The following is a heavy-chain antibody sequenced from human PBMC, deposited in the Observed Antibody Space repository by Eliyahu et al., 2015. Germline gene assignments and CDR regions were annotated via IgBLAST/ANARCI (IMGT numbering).Heavy chain of an antibody. CDR1: GITSSDHY. CDR2: STNKGSSYTK. Sequence: EVQLVESGGGLVQTGGXLRLSCAASGITSSDHYMDWVRQPPGKGLEWVGRSTNKGSSYTKEYAASVKGRFTISRDDSKNSLYLQMNSLKTDDTAVYYCVLYYYGLPYWGQGTLVTVSS. D-gene: IGHD3-10*01. V-gene: IGHV3-72*01. J-gene: IGHJ4*02. CDR3: VLYYYGLPY.